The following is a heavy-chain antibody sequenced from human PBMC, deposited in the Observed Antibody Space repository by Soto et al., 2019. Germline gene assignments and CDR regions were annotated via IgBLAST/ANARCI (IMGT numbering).Heavy chain of an antibody. CDR1: GFTFSSYA. CDR3: AKDRDGAAAGPTKFYGMDV. CDR2: NSGSGDST. J-gene: IGHJ6*02. D-gene: IGHD6-13*01. V-gene: IGHV3-23*01. Sequence: GGSLRLSCAASGFTFSSYAMSWVRQAPGKRQERVTVNSGSGDSTYYADSVRGRFTISRDNSKNTLYLQMNSLRAEDTAVYYCAKDRDGAAAGPTKFYGMDVWGQGTTV.